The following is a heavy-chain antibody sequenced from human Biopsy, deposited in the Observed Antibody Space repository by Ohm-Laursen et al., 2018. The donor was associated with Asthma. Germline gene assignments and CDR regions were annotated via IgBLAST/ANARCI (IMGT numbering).Heavy chain of an antibody. CDR2: ISYDGNHK. CDR1: GFMFRSFG. J-gene: IGHJ4*02. CDR3: AKRRGYSGHDNDY. D-gene: IGHD5-12*01. Sequence: SLRLSCSASGFMFRSFGMHWVRQAPGKGLEWVAVISYDGNHKFYEDSVKGRFTISRDNSKNTLYLQMNSLRTEDTAVYYCAKRRGYSGHDNDYWGQGALVTVSS. V-gene: IGHV3-30*18.